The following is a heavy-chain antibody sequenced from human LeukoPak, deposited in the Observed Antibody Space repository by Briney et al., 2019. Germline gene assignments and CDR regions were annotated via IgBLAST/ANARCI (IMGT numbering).Heavy chain of an antibody. D-gene: IGHD6-13*01. V-gene: IGHV4-59*01. CDR1: GVSISGNY. Sequence: SETLSLTCTVSGVSISGNYWSWIRQPPGKGLEWIGYIFYTGSTNYNPSLQSRVTILLDTSKNQFSLKLSSVSAADTAVYYCARDISGIAGAGTGWFDPWGQGTLVTVSS. J-gene: IGHJ5*02. CDR3: ARDISGIAGAGTGWFDP. CDR2: IFYTGST.